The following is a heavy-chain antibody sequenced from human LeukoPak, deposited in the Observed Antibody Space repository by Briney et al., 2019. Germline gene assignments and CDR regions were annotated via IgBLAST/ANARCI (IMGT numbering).Heavy chain of an antibody. J-gene: IGHJ6*03. CDR3: ARGRSGYYGGYYYYYYTDV. Sequence: PSETLSLTCTVSGGSISSYYWSWIRQPPGKGLEWIGYIYYSGSTNYNPSLKSRVTISVDTSKNQFSLKLSSVTAADTAVYYCARGRSGYYGGYYYYYYTDVCGKGTTVTVSS. CDR1: GGSISSYY. D-gene: IGHD3-3*01. CDR2: IYYSGST. V-gene: IGHV4-59*01.